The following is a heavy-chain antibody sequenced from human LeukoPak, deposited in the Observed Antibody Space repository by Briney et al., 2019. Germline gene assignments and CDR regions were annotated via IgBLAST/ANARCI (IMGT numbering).Heavy chain of an antibody. D-gene: IGHD2/OR15-2a*01. J-gene: IGHJ4*02. CDR1: AGSFSGYY. V-gene: IGHV4-34*01. Sequence: PSETLSLTCAVYAGSFSGYYWSWIRQPPGKGLEWIGEINHRGSTNYNPSLKSRVTISVDTSKNQFSLKLSSVTAADTAVYYCARAMSRIRKVFDYWGQGTLVTVSS. CDR2: INHRGST. CDR3: ARAMSRIRKVFDY.